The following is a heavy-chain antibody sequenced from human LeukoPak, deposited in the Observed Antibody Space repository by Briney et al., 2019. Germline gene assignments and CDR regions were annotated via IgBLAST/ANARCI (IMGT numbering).Heavy chain of an antibody. Sequence: SVKVSCKASGGTFSSYAISWVRQAPRQGLEWMGGIIPIFGTANYAQKFQGRVTITADESTSTAYMELSSLRSEDTAVYYCARGKYSSSYFDYWGQGTLVTVSS. CDR1: GGTFSSYA. V-gene: IGHV1-69*13. J-gene: IGHJ4*02. CDR3: ARGKYSSSYFDY. D-gene: IGHD6-6*01. CDR2: IIPIFGTA.